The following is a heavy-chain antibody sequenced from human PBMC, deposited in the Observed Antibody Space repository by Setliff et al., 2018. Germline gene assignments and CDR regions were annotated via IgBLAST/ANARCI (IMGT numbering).Heavy chain of an antibody. Sequence: SLRLSCAASGFTFGSYWMTWVRQAPEKGLEWVANIHQDGSERHYVDSVRGRFTVSRDNARNLLYLQMNSLRVDDTAVYYCARDQVPYSGSYCFDYWGQGTLVTVSS. CDR3: ARDQVPYSGSYCFDY. J-gene: IGHJ4*02. CDR2: IHQDGSER. V-gene: IGHV3-7*01. D-gene: IGHD1-26*01. CDR1: GFTFGSYW.